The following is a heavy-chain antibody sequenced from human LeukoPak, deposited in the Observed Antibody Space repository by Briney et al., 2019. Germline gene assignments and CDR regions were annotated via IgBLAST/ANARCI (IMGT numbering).Heavy chain of an antibody. V-gene: IGHV3-23*01. CDR3: AKEDGSGSPGRYYYYYGMDV. CDR2: ISGSGGST. D-gene: IGHD3-10*01. CDR1: GFTFSSYA. J-gene: IGHJ6*02. Sequence: GGSLRLSCAASGFTFSSYAMSWVRQAPGKGLEWVSAISGSGGSTYYADSVKGRFTISRDNSKNTLYLQMNSLRAEDTAVYYCAKEDGSGSPGRYYYYYGMDVWGQGTTVTVSS.